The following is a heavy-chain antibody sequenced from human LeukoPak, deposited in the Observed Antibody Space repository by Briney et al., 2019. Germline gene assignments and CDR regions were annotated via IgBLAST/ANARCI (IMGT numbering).Heavy chain of an antibody. D-gene: IGHD4-17*01. CDR3: AKVGAAIDYGDYGHFDY. CDR1: GFTFSSYG. J-gene: IGHJ4*02. Sequence: GRSLRLSCAASGFTFSSYGMHWVRQAPGKGLEWVAVIWYDGSNKYYADSVKGRLTISRDNSKNTLYLQMNSLRAEDTAVYYCAKVGAAIDYGDYGHFDYWGQGTLVTVSS. V-gene: IGHV3-33*06. CDR2: IWYDGSNK.